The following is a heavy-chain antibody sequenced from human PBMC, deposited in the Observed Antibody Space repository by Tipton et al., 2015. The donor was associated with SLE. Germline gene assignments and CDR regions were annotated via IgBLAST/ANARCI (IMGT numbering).Heavy chain of an antibody. CDR1: GDSVSSNSAA. D-gene: IGHD7-27*01. J-gene: IGHJ3*02. Sequence: QLVQSGAEVKLSQTLSLTCAISGDSVSSNSAAWNWIRQSPSRGLEWLGGTYYRSKWYNDYAVSVKSRITINPDTSKNQFSLQVNSVTPEDTAVYYCARLGPTGDLGDAFDSWGQGTMVTVSS. V-gene: IGHV6-1*01. CDR2: TYYRSKWYN. CDR3: ARLGPTGDLGDAFDS.